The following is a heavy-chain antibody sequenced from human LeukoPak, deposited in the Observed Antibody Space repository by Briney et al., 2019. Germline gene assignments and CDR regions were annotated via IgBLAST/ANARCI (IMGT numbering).Heavy chain of an antibody. CDR2: IYYSGST. CDR3: ARMWCGGDCSPYNWFDL. CDR1: GGSISSHY. Sequence: SETLSLTCTVSGGSISSHYWSWIRQPPGKGLEWIGYIYYSGSTNYNPSLRSRVTISVDTSKNQFSLKLSSVTAADTAVYYCARMWCGGDCSPYNWFDLWGQGTLVTVSS. D-gene: IGHD2-21*02. V-gene: IGHV4-59*11. J-gene: IGHJ5*02.